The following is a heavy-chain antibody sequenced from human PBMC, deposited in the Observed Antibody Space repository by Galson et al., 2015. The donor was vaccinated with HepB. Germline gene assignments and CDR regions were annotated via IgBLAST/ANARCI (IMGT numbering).Heavy chain of an antibody. CDR1: GFTFHMYS. CDR3: ARLSDGDYQAHFDS. J-gene: IGHJ4*02. V-gene: IGHV3-7*03. CDR2: IKRDGSVQ. D-gene: IGHD4-17*01. Sequence: SLRLSCAASGFTFHMYSMSWVRQTPGKGLECVASIKRDGSVQYFMESLKGRFTIFRDNANNSLYLQMNSLRVEDTAVYYCARLSDGDYQAHFDSWGQGTLVTVSS.